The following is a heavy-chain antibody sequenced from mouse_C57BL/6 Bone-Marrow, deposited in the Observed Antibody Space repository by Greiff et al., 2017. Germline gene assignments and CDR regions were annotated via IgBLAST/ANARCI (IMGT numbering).Heavy chain of an antibody. CDR3: ARKPTIVRYFDV. V-gene: IGHV1-18*01. CDR2: INPNNGGT. D-gene: IGHD2-12*01. CDR1: GYTFTDYN. J-gene: IGHJ1*03. Sequence: VQLQQSGPELVKPGASVKIPCKASGYTFTDYNMDWVKQSHGKSLEWIGDINPNNGGTIYNQKFKGKATLTVDKSSSTAYMELRSLTSEDTAVYYCARKPTIVRYFDVWGTGTTVTVSS.